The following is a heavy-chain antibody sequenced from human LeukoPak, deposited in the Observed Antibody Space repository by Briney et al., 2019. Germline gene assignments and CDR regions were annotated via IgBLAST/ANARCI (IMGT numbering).Heavy chain of an antibody. CDR1: GFTFSSYG. D-gene: IGHD4-17*01. CDR2: IWYDGGNK. Sequence: GGSLRLSCAASGFTFSSYGMHWVRQAPGKGLEWVAVIWYDGGNKYYADSVKGRFTISRDNSKNTLYLQMNSLRAEDTAVYYCARDSTGAYGDYSTRGDYWGQGTLVTVSS. J-gene: IGHJ4*02. CDR3: ARDSTGAYGDYSTRGDY. V-gene: IGHV3-33*01.